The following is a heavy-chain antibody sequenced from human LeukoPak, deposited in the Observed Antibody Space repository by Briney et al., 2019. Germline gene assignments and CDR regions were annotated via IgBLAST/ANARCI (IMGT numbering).Heavy chain of an antibody. CDR2: IYPGDSDT. V-gene: IGHV5-51*01. CDR3: AKVAATINWPRYYFDY. Sequence: GESLKISCKGSGYSFTSYWIGWVRQMPGKGLEWMGIIYPGDSDTRYSPSFQGQVTISADKSISTAYLPWSSLKASDTAMYYCAKVAATINWPRYYFDYWGQGTLVTVSS. J-gene: IGHJ4*02. CDR1: GYSFTSYW. D-gene: IGHD5-24*01.